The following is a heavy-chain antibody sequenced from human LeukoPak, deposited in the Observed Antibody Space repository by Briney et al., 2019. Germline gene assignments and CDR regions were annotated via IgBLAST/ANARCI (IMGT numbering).Heavy chain of an antibody. CDR2: ISGSGGST. D-gene: IGHD3-22*01. Sequence: PGGSLRLSCAASGFTFSSYAMSWVRQAPGKGLEWVSAISGSGGSTYYADSVKGRFTISRDNSKNTLYPQMNSLRAEDTAVYYCAKVVTYYYDSSGYPDYWGQGTLVTVSS. CDR3: AKVVTYYYDSSGYPDY. V-gene: IGHV3-23*01. J-gene: IGHJ4*02. CDR1: GFTFSSYA.